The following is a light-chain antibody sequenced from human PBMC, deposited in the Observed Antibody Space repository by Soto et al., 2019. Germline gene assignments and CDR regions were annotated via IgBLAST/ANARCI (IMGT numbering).Light chain of an antibody. V-gene: IGLV2-14*01. CDR3: SSYTSSNTFYV. Sequence: QSALTQPASVSGSPGQSITISCSGTSSDVGGYYYVSLYQQNPGKAPKLMIYQVSNRPSGVSNRFSGSKSGNTASLNISGLQAEDEADYYCSSYTSSNTFYVFGTGTKVTVL. J-gene: IGLJ1*01. CDR2: QVS. CDR1: SSDVGGYYY.